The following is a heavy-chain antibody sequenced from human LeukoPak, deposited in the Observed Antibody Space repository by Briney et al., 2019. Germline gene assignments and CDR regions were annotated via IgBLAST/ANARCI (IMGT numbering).Heavy chain of an antibody. J-gene: IGHJ4*02. CDR2: ISGSGGST. CDR3: ARAAYCSSTSCSVFDY. Sequence: GGSLRLSCAASGFTFSSYAMSWVRQAPGKGLEWVSAISGSGGSTYYADSVKGRFTISRDNSKNTLYLQMNSLRAEDTAVYYCARAAYCSSTSCSVFDYWGQGTLVTVSS. V-gene: IGHV3-23*01. CDR1: GFTFSSYA. D-gene: IGHD2-2*01.